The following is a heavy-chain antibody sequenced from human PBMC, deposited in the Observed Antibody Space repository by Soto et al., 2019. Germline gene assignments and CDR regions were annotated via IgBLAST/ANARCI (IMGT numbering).Heavy chain of an antibody. J-gene: IGHJ6*02. V-gene: IGHV3-30*18. CDR1: GFPFSSYG. CDR2: ISYDGSNK. D-gene: IGHD2-21*02. CDR3: AKVAQGDPLISDYGMDV. Sequence: GSLRLSCAASGFPFSSYGMHWVRQAPGKGLEWVAVISYDGSNKYYADSVKGRFTGSRDNSKNTLYLQMNSLRAEDTAVYYCAKVAQGDPLISDYGMDVWGQGTTVTVSS.